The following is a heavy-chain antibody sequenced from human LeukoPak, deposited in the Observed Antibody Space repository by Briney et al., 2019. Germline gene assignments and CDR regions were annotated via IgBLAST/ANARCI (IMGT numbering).Heavy chain of an antibody. CDR2: IYYSGST. Sequence: SETLSLTCTVSGGSISSSSYYWGWIRQPPGKGLEWIGSIYYSGSTYYNPSLKSRVTISVDTSKNQFSLKLSSVTAADTAVYYCARTLGSSLWYYFDYWGQGTLVTVSS. CDR1: GGSISSSSYY. V-gene: IGHV4-39*01. CDR3: ARTLGSSLWYYFDY. J-gene: IGHJ4*02. D-gene: IGHD6-13*01.